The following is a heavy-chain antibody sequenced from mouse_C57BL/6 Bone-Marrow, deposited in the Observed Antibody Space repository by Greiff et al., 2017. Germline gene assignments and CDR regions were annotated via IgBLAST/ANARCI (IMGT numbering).Heavy chain of an antibody. Sequence: QVQLQQPGTELVKPGASVKLSCKASGYTFTSYWMHWVKQRPGQGLEWIGNINPSNGGTNYNEKFKSKATLTVDKSSSTAYMQLSSLTSEDSAVYYGASACYYDYDEGGYYAMDYWGQGTSVTVSS. D-gene: IGHD2-4*01. CDR2: INPSNGGT. J-gene: IGHJ4*01. V-gene: IGHV1-53*01. CDR3: ASACYYDYDEGGYYAMDY. CDR1: GYTFTSYW.